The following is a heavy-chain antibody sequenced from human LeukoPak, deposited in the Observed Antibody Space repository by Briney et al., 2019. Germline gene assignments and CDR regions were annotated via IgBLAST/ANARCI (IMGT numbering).Heavy chain of an antibody. CDR3: AKDQSVMIRFGAEF. Sequence: PGGSLRLSCAASGFTFSSYALNWVRQAPGKGLEWVSGISGSGTSAYYTDSVKGRFTMSRDNSKNTLYLQMNNLSDEDTAVYYCAKDQSVMIRFGAEFWGQGTLVTVSS. J-gene: IGHJ4*02. CDR1: GFTFSSYA. V-gene: IGHV3-23*01. D-gene: IGHD3-16*01. CDR2: ISGSGTSA.